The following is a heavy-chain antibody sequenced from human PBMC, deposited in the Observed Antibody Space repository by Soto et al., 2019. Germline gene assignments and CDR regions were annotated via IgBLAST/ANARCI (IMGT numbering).Heavy chain of an antibody. J-gene: IGHJ4*02. Sequence: QVQLVQSGAEVKKSGASVKVSCKASGYTFTSYGISWVRQAPGQGLECMGWISAYNGNTNYAQKLQGRVTMTTDTSTSTAYMELRSLRSDDTAVYYCAISGCSGGSGYSYYFDYWVQGTLVTVDS. CDR1: GYTFTSYG. V-gene: IGHV1-18*01. CDR3: AISGCSGGSGYSYYFDY. D-gene: IGHD2-15*01. CDR2: ISAYNGNT.